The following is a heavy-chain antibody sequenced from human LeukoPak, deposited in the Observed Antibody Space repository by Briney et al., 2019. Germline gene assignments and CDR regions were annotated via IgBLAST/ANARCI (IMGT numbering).Heavy chain of an antibody. D-gene: IGHD6-13*01. V-gene: IGHV4-30-4*01. CDR1: GGSISSGDYY. CDR2: IYYSGST. CDR3: ARIAAAGTSFFFFGLSMDV. Sequence: SQTLSLTCTVSGGSISSGDYYWSWIRQPPGKGLEWIGYIYYSGSTYYNPSLKSRVTISVDTSKNQFPLKLSSVTAADTAVYYCARIAAAGTSFFFFGLSMDVWGQGTTVIVSS. J-gene: IGHJ6*02.